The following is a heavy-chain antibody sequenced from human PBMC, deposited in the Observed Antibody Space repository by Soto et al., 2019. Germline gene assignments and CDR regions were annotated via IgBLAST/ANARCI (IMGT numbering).Heavy chain of an antibody. J-gene: IGHJ4*02. CDR2: MSSSGKTV. V-gene: IGHV3-11*01. Sequence: GGSLRLSCAASGFIFSDYYMSWVRQAPGKGLECLAYMSSSGKTVYYADSVQARFSISRDNAKKSLFLQMDDLRADDTGLYYCATYTYPYTSGSFDYWGQGTLVTVSS. CDR1: GFIFSDYY. CDR3: ATYTYPYTSGSFDY. D-gene: IGHD3-10*01.